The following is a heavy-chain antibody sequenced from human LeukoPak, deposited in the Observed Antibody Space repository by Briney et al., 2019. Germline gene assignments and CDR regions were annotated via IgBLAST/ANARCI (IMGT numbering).Heavy chain of an antibody. J-gene: IGHJ4*02. CDR2: IKQDGSEK. D-gene: IGHD2-8*01. V-gene: IGHV3-7*01. CDR1: GFTFSSYW. Sequence: GGSLRLSCAASGFTFSSYWMSWVRQAPGKGLEWVANIKQDGSEKYYVDSVKGRFTISRDNAKNSLYLQMNSLRAEDTAVYYCAREYCTNGVCYNQGYYFDYWGQGTLVTVSS. CDR3: AREYCTNGVCYNQGYYFDY.